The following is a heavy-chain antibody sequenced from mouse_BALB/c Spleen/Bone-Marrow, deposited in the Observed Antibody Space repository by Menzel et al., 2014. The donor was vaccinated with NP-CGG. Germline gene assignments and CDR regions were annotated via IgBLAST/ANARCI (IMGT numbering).Heavy chain of an antibody. CDR1: GYTFTDYP. CDR2: INTYNGNT. CDR3: ARLYHHPEFDY. V-gene: IGHV1-67*01. D-gene: IGHD2-3*01. J-gene: IGHJ2*01. Sequence: QVQLQQSGPEVVRPGVSVKISCKGSGYTFTDYPMRWVKQSHAKSLEWIGLINTYNGNTNYNQKFKGKATMTVDKSSSTAYMGIARLTSDDSAIYYCARLYHHPEFDYWGQGTTLTGSS.